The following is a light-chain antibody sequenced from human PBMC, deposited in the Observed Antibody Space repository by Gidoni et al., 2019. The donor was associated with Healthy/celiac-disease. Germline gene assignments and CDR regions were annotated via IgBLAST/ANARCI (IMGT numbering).Light chain of an antibody. CDR1: QSVSSY. Sequence: EIVLTQSPATLSLSPGERATLSCRASQSVSSYLAWYQQKPGQAPRPLIYDASNRATGIPARFSGSGSGTDFTLTISSLETEDFAVYYCQQRSNWPSFXQXTKLEIK. V-gene: IGKV3-11*01. CDR2: DAS. CDR3: QQRSNWPS. J-gene: IGKJ2*01.